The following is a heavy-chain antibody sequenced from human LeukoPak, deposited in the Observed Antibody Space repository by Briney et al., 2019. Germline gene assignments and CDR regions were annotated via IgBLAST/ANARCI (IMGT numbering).Heavy chain of an antibody. CDR3: VKSLNSWHGWFDP. CDR1: GFTFNNYA. Sequence: GGSLRLSCAASGFTFNNYAINWVRQAPGRGLEWVSTIDGGGGAYYADSLKGRFTFSRDNSKNTVYLQMNSLRAEDTAVYYCVKSLNSWHGWFDPWGQGTLVTVSS. J-gene: IGHJ5*02. V-gene: IGHV3-23*01. D-gene: IGHD4-11*01. CDR2: IDGGGGA.